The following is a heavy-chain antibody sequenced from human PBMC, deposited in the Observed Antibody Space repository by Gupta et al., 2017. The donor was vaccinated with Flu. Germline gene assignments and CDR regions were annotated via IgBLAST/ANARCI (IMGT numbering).Heavy chain of an antibody. CDR3: ARQYYYDSSGLDY. Sequence: RQSPGKGLEWVSGISWNSGSIGYADSVKGRFTISRDNAKNSLYLQMNSLRAEDTALYYCARQYYYDSSGLDYWGQGTLVTVSS. D-gene: IGHD3-22*01. CDR2: ISWNSGSI. J-gene: IGHJ4*02. V-gene: IGHV3-9*01.